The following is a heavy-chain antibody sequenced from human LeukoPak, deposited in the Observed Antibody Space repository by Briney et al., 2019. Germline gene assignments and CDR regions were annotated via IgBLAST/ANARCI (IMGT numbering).Heavy chain of an antibody. Sequence: GGSLRLSCTASGFTFSSYAMSWVRQAPGKGLEWVSSISPAGSNTYYADSVKGRFTISRDNSKSTLYLQMNSLRAEDTALYYCAKGARNIAPDYWGQGTLVAVSS. CDR2: ISPAGSNT. J-gene: IGHJ4*02. D-gene: IGHD5-12*01. CDR1: GFTFSSYA. V-gene: IGHV3-23*01. CDR3: AKGARNIAPDY.